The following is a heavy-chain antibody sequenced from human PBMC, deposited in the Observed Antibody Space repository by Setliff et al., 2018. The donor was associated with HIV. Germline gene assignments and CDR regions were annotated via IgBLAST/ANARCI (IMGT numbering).Heavy chain of an antibody. D-gene: IGHD3-10*01. CDR2: IYHHGTT. J-gene: IGHJ4*02. Sequence: PSETLSLTCAVSGYSISSGYYWGWIRQPPGKGLEWIGNIYHHGTTYYYPSLKGRVTISVDPSKNQILLRLSSVTAADTAVYYCARLSGGMVPNYWGQGTLVTVSS. V-gene: IGHV4-38-2*01. CDR1: GYSISSGYY. CDR3: ARLSGGMVPNY.